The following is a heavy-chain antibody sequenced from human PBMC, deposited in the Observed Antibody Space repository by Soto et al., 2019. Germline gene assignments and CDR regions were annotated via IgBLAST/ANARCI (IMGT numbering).Heavy chain of an antibody. CDR1: GVSISSGPYS. V-gene: IGHV4-39*01. CDR3: ARLGGNCSSTSCHGYYGMDV. CDR2: FYYSEST. D-gene: IGHD2-2*01. Sequence: ETLLLTCTVSGVSISSGPYSWGWTRQPPGKGLEWIGTFYYSESTHYNPSLESRVTISVDTSKNQFSLKVYSVTAADTAVYYCARLGGNCSSTSCHGYYGMDVWGQGTTVTVSS. J-gene: IGHJ6*02.